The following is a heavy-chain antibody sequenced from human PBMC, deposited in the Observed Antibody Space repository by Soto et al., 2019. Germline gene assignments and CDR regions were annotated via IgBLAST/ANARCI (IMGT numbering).Heavy chain of an antibody. CDR3: AKDVGTYYYGSGRESEARYFDY. J-gene: IGHJ4*02. Sequence: GGSLRLSCAASGFTFSSYAMSWVRQAPGKGLEWVSAISGSGGSTYYADSVKGRFTISRDNSKNTLYLQMNSLRAEDTAVYYCAKDVGTYYYGSGRESEARYFDYWGQGTRVTVSS. D-gene: IGHD3-10*01. CDR1: GFTFSSYA. CDR2: ISGSGGST. V-gene: IGHV3-23*01.